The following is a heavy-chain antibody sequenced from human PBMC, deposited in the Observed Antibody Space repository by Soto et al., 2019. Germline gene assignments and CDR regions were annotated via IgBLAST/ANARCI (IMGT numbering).Heavy chain of an antibody. Sequence: EVQLVESGGVVVQPGGSLRLSCAASGFTFSNYWMHWVRQAPGKGLVWVSRINGDGSDTVYADSVKGRFTISRDNAKNPLYLQMNSLRADDTAVCYCTRSIPVFSYSDSWGRGTLVTVSS. D-gene: IGHD2-21*01. CDR2: INGDGSDT. CDR1: GFTFSNYW. CDR3: TRSIPVFSYSDS. J-gene: IGHJ4*02. V-gene: IGHV3-74*01.